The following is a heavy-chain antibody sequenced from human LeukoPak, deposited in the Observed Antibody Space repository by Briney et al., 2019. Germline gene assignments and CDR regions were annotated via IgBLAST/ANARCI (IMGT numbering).Heavy chain of an antibody. CDR2: ISYDGSNK. V-gene: IGHV3-30*18. CDR1: GFTFSSYG. Sequence: PGRSLRLSCAASGFTFSSYGMHWVRQAPGKGLEWVAVISYDGSNKYYADSVKGRFTISRDNSKNTLYLQMNSLRAEDTAVYYCAKVEGGGMLRYFDYWGQGTLVAVSS. CDR3: AKVEGGGMLRYFDY. J-gene: IGHJ4*02. D-gene: IGHD3-16*01.